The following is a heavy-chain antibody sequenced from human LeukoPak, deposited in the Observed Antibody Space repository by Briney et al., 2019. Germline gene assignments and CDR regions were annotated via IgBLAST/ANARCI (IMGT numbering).Heavy chain of an antibody. CDR1: GYIFTSYY. Sequence: ASVKVSCKASGYIFTSYYMHWVRQAPGQGLEWMGIINPSGGSTSYAQKFQGRVTMTRDTSISTAYMELSRLRSDDTAVYYCARRVDDSSSWYYSFDYWGQGTLVTVSS. J-gene: IGHJ4*02. CDR3: ARRVDDSSSWYYSFDY. V-gene: IGHV1-46*01. D-gene: IGHD6-13*01. CDR2: INPSGGST.